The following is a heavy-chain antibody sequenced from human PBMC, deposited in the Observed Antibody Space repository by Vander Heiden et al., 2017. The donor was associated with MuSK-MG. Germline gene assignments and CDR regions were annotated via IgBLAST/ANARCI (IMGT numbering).Heavy chain of an antibody. V-gene: IGHV3-30*04. J-gene: IGHJ3*02. CDR2: ISYDGSNK. CDR3: ARAGQLIRITMIVGSDAFDI. Sequence: QVQLVESGGGVVQPGRSLRLSCAASGFTFSSYAMHWVRQAPGKGLEWVAVISYDGSNKYYADSVKGRFTISRDNSKNTLYLQMNSLRAEDTAVYYCARAGQLIRITMIVGSDAFDIWGQGTMVTVSS. D-gene: IGHD3-22*01. CDR1: GFTFSSYA.